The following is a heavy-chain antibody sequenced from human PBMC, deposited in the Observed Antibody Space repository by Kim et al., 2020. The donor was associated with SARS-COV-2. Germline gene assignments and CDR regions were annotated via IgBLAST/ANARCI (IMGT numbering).Heavy chain of an antibody. V-gene: IGHV1-3*01. D-gene: IGHD5-18*01. CDR2: INAGNGNT. J-gene: IGHJ6*02. CDR3: ARTGGYSYGYYYGMDV. Sequence: ASVKVSCKASGYTFTSYAMHWVLQAPLQLLYGMGWINAGNGNTKYSQKFQGRVTITRDTSASTAYMELSSLRSEDTAVYYCARTGGYSYGYYYGMDVWGQGTTVTVSS. CDR1: GYTFTSYA.